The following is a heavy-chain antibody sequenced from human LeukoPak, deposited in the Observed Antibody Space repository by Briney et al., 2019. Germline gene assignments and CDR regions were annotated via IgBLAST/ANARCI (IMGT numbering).Heavy chain of an antibody. J-gene: IGHJ4*02. CDR3: ARTDISGWSRPLDC. D-gene: IGHD6-19*01. Sequence: PGGSLRLSCVTSGFTFSNHAIHWVRQAPGKGLEWVAVISSDGSNKYYAGSVEGRFTISRDNYNNTLLLQMNSLRAEDTAVYYCARTDISGWSRPLDCWGQGTLVTVSS. CDR1: GFTFSNHA. CDR2: ISSDGSNK. V-gene: IGHV3-30-3*01.